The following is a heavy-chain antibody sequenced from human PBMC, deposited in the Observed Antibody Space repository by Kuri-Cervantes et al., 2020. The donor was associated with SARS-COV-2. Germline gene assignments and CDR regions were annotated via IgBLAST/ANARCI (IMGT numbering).Heavy chain of an antibody. D-gene: IGHD6-13*01. J-gene: IGHJ4*02. CDR3: AAADSTYWYSPEYFDY. CDR2: IIPIMGTE. V-gene: IGHV1-69*04. CDR1: GGTFSSNA. Sequence: ASVKVSCKASGGTFSSNAISWVRQAPGQGLEWMGRIIPIMGTEKFAQKFQGRVTISVDKSTTTAYMELSSLRSEDTAMYYCAAADSTYWYSPEYFDYWGQGTLVTVSS.